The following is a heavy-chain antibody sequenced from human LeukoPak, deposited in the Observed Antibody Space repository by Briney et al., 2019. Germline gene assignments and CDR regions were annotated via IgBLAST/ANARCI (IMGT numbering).Heavy chain of an antibody. J-gene: IGHJ4*02. V-gene: IGHV3-23*01. CDR3: AKDLDSSASYSYNY. Sequence: GGSLGLSCAASGFTFSSYSMNWVRQAPGKGLEWVSLISAGSGSATYHADSVKGRFTISRDNSKNTLYLQMNSLRVEDTAVYYCAKDLDSSASYSYNYWGQGTLVTVSS. CDR1: GFTFSSYS. CDR2: ISAGSGSAT. D-gene: IGHD3-22*01.